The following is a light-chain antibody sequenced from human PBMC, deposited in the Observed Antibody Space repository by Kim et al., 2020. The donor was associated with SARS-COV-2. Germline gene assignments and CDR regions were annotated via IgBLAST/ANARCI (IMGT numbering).Light chain of an antibody. J-gene: IGKJ4*01. CDR1: QSVTSNY. V-gene: IGKV3-20*01. CDR2: GAS. Sequence: EIVLTQSPGTLSLSQGERATLSCRASQSVTSNYLAWYQQKPGQAPRLLIYGASSRAAGIPDRFSGSGSGTDFTLTISRLEPEDFAVYYCQQYGSSALTFGGGTKVDIK. CDR3: QQYGSSALT.